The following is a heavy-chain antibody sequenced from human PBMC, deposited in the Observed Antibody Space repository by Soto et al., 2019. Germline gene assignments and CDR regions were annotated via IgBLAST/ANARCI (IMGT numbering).Heavy chain of an antibody. CDR2: ISYDGSNK. CDR1: GFTFSSYG. J-gene: IGHJ6*02. CDR3: AKEIIAAAISGMDV. V-gene: IGHV3-30*18. D-gene: IGHD6-13*01. Sequence: SGGSLRLSCAASGFTFSSYGMHWVRQAPGKGLEWVAVISYDGSNKYYADSVKGRFTISRDNSKNALYLQMNSLRAEDTAVYYCAKEIIAAAISGMDVWGQGTTVTVSS.